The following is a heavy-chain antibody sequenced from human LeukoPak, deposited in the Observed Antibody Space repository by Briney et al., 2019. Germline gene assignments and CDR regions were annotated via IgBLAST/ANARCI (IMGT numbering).Heavy chain of an antibody. J-gene: IGHJ4*02. CDR1: GGSISSGGYS. CDR2: ISGSGGST. V-gene: IGHV3-23*01. Sequence: ETLSLTCAVSGGSISSGGYSWSWVRQAPGKGLEWVSAISGSGGSTYYADSVKGRFTISRDNSKNTLYLQMNSLRAEDTAVYYCAKGGVIDYYDSSGHLDYWGQGTLVTVSS. D-gene: IGHD3-22*01. CDR3: AKGGVIDYYDSSGHLDY.